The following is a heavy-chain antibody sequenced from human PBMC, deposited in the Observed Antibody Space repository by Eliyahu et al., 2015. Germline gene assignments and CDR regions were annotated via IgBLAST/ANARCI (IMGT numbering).Heavy chain of an antibody. CDR1: GFAFRYHT. CDR3: VSGDSRNY. J-gene: IGHJ4*02. V-gene: IGHV3-21*01. Sequence: EVQLVESGGGLVKPGGSLXLSXAAXGFAFRYHTRKRGRQAPGXGVEWVASISSSGLSKYYTDLVKGQFTISRDNARHSLYLQMNTLTAEDSAVYYCVSGDSRNYWGQGTLVTVSS. D-gene: IGHD3-10*01. CDR2: ISSSGLSK.